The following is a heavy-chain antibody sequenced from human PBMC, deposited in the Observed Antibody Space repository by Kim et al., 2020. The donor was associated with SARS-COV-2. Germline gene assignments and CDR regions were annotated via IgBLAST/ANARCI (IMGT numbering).Heavy chain of an antibody. Sequence: GESLKISCKGSGYSFTSYWISWVRQMPGKGLEWMGRIDPSDSYTNYSPSFQGHVTISADKSISTAYLQWSSMKASDTAMYYCARHGYYDSSGYYIPDAFDSRGQGTMVTVSS. D-gene: IGHD3-22*01. CDR1: GYSFTSYW. J-gene: IGHJ3*02. CDR3: ARHGYYDSSGYYIPDAFDS. CDR2: IDPSDSYT. V-gene: IGHV5-10-1*01.